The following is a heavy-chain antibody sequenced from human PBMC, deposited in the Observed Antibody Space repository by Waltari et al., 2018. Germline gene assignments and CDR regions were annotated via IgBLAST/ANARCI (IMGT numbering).Heavy chain of an antibody. CDR2: IYHSGST. J-gene: IGHJ2*01. CDR3: ARASSPLWYFDL. V-gene: IGHV4-34*01. Sequence: QVQLQQWGAGLLKPSETLSLTCAVYGGSFSGYYWSWIRQPPGKGLEWIGYIYHSGSTYYNPSLKSRVTISVDRSKNQFSLKLSSVTAADTAVYYCARASSPLWYFDLWGRGTLVTVSS. CDR1: GGSFSGYY.